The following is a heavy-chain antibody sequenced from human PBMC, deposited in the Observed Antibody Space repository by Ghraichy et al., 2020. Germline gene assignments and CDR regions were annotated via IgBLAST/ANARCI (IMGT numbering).Heavy chain of an antibody. Sequence: GSLRLSCAASGFTFSGYWMSWVRQAPGKGLEWVANIDQDGSEKYYVDSVRGRFTISRDNVKNSLYLQMNSLRADDTALYYCARADAYSGDYWGQGTLVTVSS. CDR1: GFTFSGYW. D-gene: IGHD1-26*01. CDR2: IDQDGSEK. CDR3: ARADAYSGDY. J-gene: IGHJ4*02. V-gene: IGHV3-7*03.